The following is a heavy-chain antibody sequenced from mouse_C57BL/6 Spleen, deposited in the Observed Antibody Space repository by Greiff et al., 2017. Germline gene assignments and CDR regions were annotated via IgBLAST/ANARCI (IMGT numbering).Heavy chain of an antibody. V-gene: IGHV14-4*01. Sequence: EVQLVESGAELVRPGASVKLSCTASGFNIKDDYMHWVKQRPEQGLEWIGWIDPENGDTEYASKFQGKATITADTSSNTAYLQLSSLTSEDTAVYYCNKGYGNYAMDYWGQGTSVTVSS. D-gene: IGHD2-1*01. J-gene: IGHJ4*01. CDR3: NKGYGNYAMDY. CDR2: IDPENGDT. CDR1: GFNIKDDY.